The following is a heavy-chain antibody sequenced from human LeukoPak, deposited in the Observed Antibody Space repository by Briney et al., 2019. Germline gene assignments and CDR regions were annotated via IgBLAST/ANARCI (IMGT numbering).Heavy chain of an antibody. CDR3: ARGNYGFDY. J-gene: IGHJ4*02. V-gene: IGHV3-74*03. D-gene: IGHD1-7*01. Sequence: GGSLRLSCAASGFIFSDYEMYWARHAPGKGLVWVSRILADGTTTMYADSVKGRFTISRDNAKNTLYLQMNSLRAEDTAAYYCARGNYGFDYWGQGTLVIVSS. CDR2: ILADGTTT. CDR1: GFIFSDYE.